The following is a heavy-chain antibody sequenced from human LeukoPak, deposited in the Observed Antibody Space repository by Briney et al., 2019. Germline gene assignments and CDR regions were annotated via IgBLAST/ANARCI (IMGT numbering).Heavy chain of an antibody. V-gene: IGHV3-30*02. CDR3: AKDKDTVGPTGVDY. CDR2: IRYDGSNK. J-gene: IGHJ4*02. D-gene: IGHD1-26*01. Sequence: GGSLRLSCAASGFIFSSYGMRWVRQAPGKGLEWVAFIRYDGSNKYDADSVKGRFTISRDDPKNTLYLQMNSLRAEDTAVYYCAKDKDTVGPTGVDYWGQGTLVTVSS. CDR1: GFIFSSYG.